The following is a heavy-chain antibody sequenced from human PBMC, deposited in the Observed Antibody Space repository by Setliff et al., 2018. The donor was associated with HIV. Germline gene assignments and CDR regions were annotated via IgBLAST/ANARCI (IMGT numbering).Heavy chain of an antibody. D-gene: IGHD5-18*01. CDR3: ARGTWIQLSALALFDY. Sequence: SETLSLTCTVSGDSITSGHYYWGWIRQPPGKGLEWIGNILSGRDTYYNPSLKSRVSMSVDTSKNQFSLRLNSVTAADTAVYYCARGTWIQLSALALFDYWGQGTLVTVSS. CDR1: GDSITSGHYY. CDR2: ILSGRDT. J-gene: IGHJ4*02. V-gene: IGHV4-39*07.